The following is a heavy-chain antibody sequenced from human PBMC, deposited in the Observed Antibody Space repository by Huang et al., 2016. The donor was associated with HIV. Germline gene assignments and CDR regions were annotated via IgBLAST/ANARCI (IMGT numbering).Heavy chain of an antibody. CDR2: IKQDGSEK. CDR3: ATKASAMDI. CDR1: TATFNAYW. D-gene: IGHD1-7*01. J-gene: IGHJ6*02. V-gene: IGHV3-7*01. Sequence: LVESGGGVVQPGGSWRLSCGGSTATFNAYWMSWVRQGPGQGLELVANIKQDGSEKYYMDSVEGRFNISRDNIKKLLFLEMNNLRVADTAVYYCATKASAMDIWGQGTTVIVSS.